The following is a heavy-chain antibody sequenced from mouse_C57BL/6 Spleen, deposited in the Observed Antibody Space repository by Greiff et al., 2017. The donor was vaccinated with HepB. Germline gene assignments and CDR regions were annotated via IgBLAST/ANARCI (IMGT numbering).Heavy chain of an antibody. V-gene: IGHV1-64*01. J-gene: IGHJ1*03. CDR1: GYTFTSYW. Sequence: QVQLKQPGAELVKPGASVKLSCKASGYTFTSYWMHWVKQRPGQGLEWIGMIYPNSGSTNYNEKFKSKATLTVDKSSSTAYMKLSSLTSEDSAVYYCARYSLSTRVVAGYFDVWGTGTTVTVAS. CDR2: IYPNSGST. CDR3: ARYSLSTRVVAGYFDV. D-gene: IGHD1-1*01.